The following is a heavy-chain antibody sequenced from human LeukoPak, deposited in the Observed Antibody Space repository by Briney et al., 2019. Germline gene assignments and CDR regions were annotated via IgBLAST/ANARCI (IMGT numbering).Heavy chain of an antibody. Sequence: SGTLSLTCSVSGVSISTNYWIWIRQPPAEGLEWMWFFSYSASTNYNPSLKNLLTMSVDTSKNPFSLKLSSVPAADTAVYYCARMYSGTSYYFHYWGQGTLLTVPS. CDR2: FSYSAST. CDR3: ARMYSGTSYYFHY. V-gene: IGHV4-59*01. J-gene: IGHJ4*02. CDR1: GVSISTNY. D-gene: IGHD1-26*01.